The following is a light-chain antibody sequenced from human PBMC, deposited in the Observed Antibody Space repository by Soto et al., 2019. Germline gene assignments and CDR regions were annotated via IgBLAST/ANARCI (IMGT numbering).Light chain of an antibody. J-gene: IGLJ2*01. CDR3: QTWDTGISVV. CDR1: SGHSNYA. V-gene: IGLV4-69*01. CDR2: LNNDGSH. Sequence: QSVLTQSPSASASLGASVKLTCTLSSGHSNYAIAWHQQQPEKGPRYLMKLNNDGSHSKGDGIPDRFSGSSSGAERYLTISSLQYEDESDYYCQTWDTGISVVFGGGTQLTVL.